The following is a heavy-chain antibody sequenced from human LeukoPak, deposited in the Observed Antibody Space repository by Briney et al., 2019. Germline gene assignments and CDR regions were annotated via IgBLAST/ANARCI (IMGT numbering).Heavy chain of an antibody. CDR2: ISSSSSYI. Sequence: GGSLRLSCAASGFTFSSYSMNWVRQAPGKGLEWVSSISSSSSYIYYADSVKGRFTISRDNAKNSLYLQMNSLRAEDTAVYYCARGSRPVNTKTGTTGTTTGSYWYFDLWGRGTLVTVSS. CDR1: GFTFSSYS. V-gene: IGHV3-21*01. J-gene: IGHJ2*01. D-gene: IGHD1-1*01. CDR3: ARGSRPVNTKTGTTGTTTGSYWYFDL.